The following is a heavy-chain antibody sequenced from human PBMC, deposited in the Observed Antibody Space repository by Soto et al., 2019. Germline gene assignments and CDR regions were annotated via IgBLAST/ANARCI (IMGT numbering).Heavy chain of an antibody. J-gene: IGHJ4*02. CDR1: GGSISSYY. D-gene: IGHD3-22*01. CDR2: IYYNGNT. V-gene: IGHV4-59*06. CDR3: ARLFYYDTSGSYYYFDY. Sequence: SETLSLTCTVSGGSISSYYWSWIRQPPGKGLEWIGSIYYNGNTYYNPSLKSRITISLDTSRNQFSLKLSSVTAADTAVYYCARLFYYDTSGSYYYFDYWGQGTLVTVSS.